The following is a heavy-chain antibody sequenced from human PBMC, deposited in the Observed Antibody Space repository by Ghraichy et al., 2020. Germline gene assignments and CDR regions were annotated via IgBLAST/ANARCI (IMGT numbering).Heavy chain of an antibody. D-gene: IGHD6-19*01. CDR2: INSVETTT. CDR3: ARGWYYGMDV. Sequence: GGSLRLSCAASGFSVSNYWMHWVRQAPGKGLVWVSRINSVETTTTHADSVKGRFTISRDNAKNTLYLQMSSLRAEDTGVYYCARGWYYGMDVWGQGTTVTVSS. CDR1: GFSVSNYW. V-gene: IGHV3-74*01. J-gene: IGHJ6*02.